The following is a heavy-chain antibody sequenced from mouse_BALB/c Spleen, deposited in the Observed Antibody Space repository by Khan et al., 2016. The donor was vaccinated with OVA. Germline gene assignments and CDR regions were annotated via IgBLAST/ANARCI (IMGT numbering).Heavy chain of an antibody. CDR3: ASEGLRGVVRDY. CDR2: IYPGDGDT. Sequence: QVQLQQSGPELVKPGALVKISCKASGYTFTSYDINWVKQRPGQGLEWIGWIYPGDGDTKYDEKFQGKATLTADKSSSTAYLQLSSLTSENSAVYFYASEGLRGVVRDYWGQGTSVTVSS. D-gene: IGHD2-4*01. V-gene: IGHV1S56*01. CDR1: GYTFTSYD. J-gene: IGHJ4*01.